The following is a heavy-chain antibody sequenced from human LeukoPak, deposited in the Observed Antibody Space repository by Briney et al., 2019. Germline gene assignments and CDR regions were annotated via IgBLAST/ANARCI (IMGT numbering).Heavy chain of an antibody. V-gene: IGHV3-23*01. J-gene: IGHJ6*03. CDR3: AKDQVDCGGDCYLYYYYYMDV. Sequence: GGSLRLSCAASGLTFGGYPMTWVRQPPGKGRDGVSAIVGGGGGPSYADSVKGRFTISRDNSKNTLYLQMNSLRAEDTAVYYCAKDQVDCGGDCYLYYYYYMDVWGKGTTVTVS. CDR2: IVGGGGGP. D-gene: IGHD2-21*01. CDR1: GLTFGGYP.